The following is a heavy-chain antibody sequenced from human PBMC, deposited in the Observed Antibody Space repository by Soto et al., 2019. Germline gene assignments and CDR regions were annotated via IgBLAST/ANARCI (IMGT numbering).Heavy chain of an antibody. CDR2: ISYSGST. J-gene: IGHJ4*02. CDR3: ARLRSFLEY. D-gene: IGHD3-3*01. Sequence: SETLSLTCTVSSGSVSSYYWSWIRQLPGKGLEWIGYISYSGSTNYNPSLKSRVTISVDTSKNQFSLKLNSVTAADTAVYYCARLRSFLEYWGQGTLVTVSS. V-gene: IGHV4-59*08. CDR1: SGSVSSYY.